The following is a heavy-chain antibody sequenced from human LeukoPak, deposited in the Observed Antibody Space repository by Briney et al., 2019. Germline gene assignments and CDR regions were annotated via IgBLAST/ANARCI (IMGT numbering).Heavy chain of an antibody. Sequence: SVKVSCKASGGTFSSYAISWVRQAPGQGLEWMGGIIPIFGTANYAQKFQGRVTITADESTSTAYMELSSLRSEDTAVYYCARDYISGDGGYYRAYFDYWGQGTLVTVSS. V-gene: IGHV1-69*01. D-gene: IGHD3-3*01. CDR3: ARDYISGDGGYYRAYFDY. CDR2: IIPIFGTA. J-gene: IGHJ4*02. CDR1: GGTFSSYA.